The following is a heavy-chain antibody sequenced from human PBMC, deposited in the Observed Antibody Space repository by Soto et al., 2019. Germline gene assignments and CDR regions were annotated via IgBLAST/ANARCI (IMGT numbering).Heavy chain of an antibody. CDR3: ARDAIAVAGTGHYFDY. J-gene: IGHJ4*02. Sequence: PSETLSLTCTVSGGSVSSGSYYWSWIRQPPGKGLEWIGYIYYSGSTNYNPSLESRVTISVDTSKNQFSLKLSSVTAADTAVYYCARDAIAVAGTGHYFDYWGQGTLVTVSS. CDR2: IYYSGST. D-gene: IGHD6-19*01. CDR1: GGSVSSGSYY. V-gene: IGHV4-61*01.